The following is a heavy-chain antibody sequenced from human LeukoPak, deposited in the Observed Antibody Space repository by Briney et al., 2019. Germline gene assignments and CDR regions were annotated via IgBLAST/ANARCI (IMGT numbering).Heavy chain of an antibody. D-gene: IGHD3-10*01. J-gene: IGHJ3*01. CDR3: AKDLNFYYGSGSYFRH. V-gene: IGHV3-43*02. CDR1: GFTFGDYA. Sequence: GGSLRLSCAASGFTFGDYAMHWVRQTPGKGLEWVSLISGDGGSTYYADSVKGRFTISRDNSKNPLYLQMNSLRNEDTALYYCAKDLNFYYGSGSYFRHWGQGTMVTVSS. CDR2: ISGDGGST.